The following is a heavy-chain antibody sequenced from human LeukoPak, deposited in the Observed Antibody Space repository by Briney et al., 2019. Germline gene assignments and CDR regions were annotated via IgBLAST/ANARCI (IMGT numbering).Heavy chain of an antibody. CDR2: LYSGGAA. CDR1: EFTVRDNY. V-gene: IGHV3-53*01. J-gene: IGHJ4*02. Sequence: GGSLRLSCAVSEFTVRDNYLNWVRQTPGKGLECVSVLYSGGAAYYADSVKGRFTISRDTSKNTLSLQMNSLRVEDTALYYCARGAFSPHGSYYGHWGQGTLVTVSS. CDR3: ARGAFSPHGSYYGH. D-gene: IGHD1-26*01.